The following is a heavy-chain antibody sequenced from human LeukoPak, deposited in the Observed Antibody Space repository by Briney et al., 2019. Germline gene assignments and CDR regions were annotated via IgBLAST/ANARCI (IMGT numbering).Heavy chain of an antibody. J-gene: IGHJ3*02. CDR1: GGSISSSSYY. CDR3: AREVVLMVYAMRSDAFDI. CDR2: IYYSGST. D-gene: IGHD2-8*01. Sequence: SETLSLTCTVSGGSISSSSYYWGWIRQPPGKGLEWIGSIYYSGSTYYNPSLKSRVTISVDTSKNQFSLKLSSVTAADTAVYYCAREVVLMVYAMRSDAFDIWGQGTMVTVSS. V-gene: IGHV4-39*07.